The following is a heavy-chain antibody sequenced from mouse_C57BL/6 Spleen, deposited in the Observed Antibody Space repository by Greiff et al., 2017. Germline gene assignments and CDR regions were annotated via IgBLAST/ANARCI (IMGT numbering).Heavy chain of an antibody. V-gene: IGHV5-9-1*02. CDR3: TRAGYGSSLFAY. J-gene: IGHJ3*01. Sequence: EVQLVESGEGLVKPGGSLKLSCAASGFTFSSYAMSWVRQTPEKRLEWVASISSGGDYIYSADTVKGRFTISRDNARNTLSLQVSSLKSEDTAMYYCTRAGYGSSLFAYWGQGTLVTVSA. CDR2: ISSGGDYI. CDR1: GFTFSSYA. D-gene: IGHD1-1*01.